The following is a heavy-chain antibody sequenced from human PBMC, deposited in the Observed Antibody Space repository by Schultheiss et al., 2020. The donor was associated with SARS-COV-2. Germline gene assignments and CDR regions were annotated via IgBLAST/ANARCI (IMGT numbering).Heavy chain of an antibody. V-gene: IGHV4-61*01. J-gene: IGHJ3*02. CDR2: IYYSGST. D-gene: IGHD1-26*01. CDR3: ARDVESGSHHDAFDI. Sequence: SETLSLTCTVSGGSISSSSYYWGWIRQPPGKGLEWIGYIYYSGSTNYNPSLKSRVTISVDTSKNQFSLKLSSVTAADTAVYYCARDVESGSHHDAFDIWGQGTMVTGSS. CDR1: GGSISSSSYY.